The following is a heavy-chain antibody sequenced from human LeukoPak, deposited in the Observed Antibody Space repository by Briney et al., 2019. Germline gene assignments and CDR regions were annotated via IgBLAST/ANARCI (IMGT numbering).Heavy chain of an antibody. CDR1: GGSISSYY. V-gene: IGHV4-59*08. Sequence: SETLSLTCTVSGGSISSYYWSWIRQPPGKGLEWIGYIYYSGSINYNPSLKSRVTISVDTSKNQFSLKLRSVTAADTAVYYCARYSGSYSGFDYWGQGTLVTVSS. D-gene: IGHD1-26*01. CDR2: IYYSGSI. J-gene: IGHJ4*02. CDR3: ARYSGSYSGFDY.